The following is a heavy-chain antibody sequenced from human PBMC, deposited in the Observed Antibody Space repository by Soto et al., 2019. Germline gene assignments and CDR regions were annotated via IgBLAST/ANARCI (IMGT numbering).Heavy chain of an antibody. J-gene: IGHJ6*02. CDR1: GFTFRSYA. D-gene: IGHD3-3*01. CDR3: ARRHRTTIFGVVIRPAGYYYYYGMDV. CDR2: ISYDGSNK. V-gene: IGHV3-30-3*01. Sequence: PGGSLRISCAASGFTFRSYAMHWVLKAPGKGLEWVAVISYDGSNKYYADSVKGRFTISRDNSKNTLYLQMNSLRAEDTAVYYCARRHRTTIFGVVIRPAGYYYYYGMDVWGQGTTVTVSS.